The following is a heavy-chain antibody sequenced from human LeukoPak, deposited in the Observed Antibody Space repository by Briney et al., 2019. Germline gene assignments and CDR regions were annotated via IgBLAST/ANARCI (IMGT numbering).Heavy chain of an antibody. D-gene: IGHD3-22*01. J-gene: IGHJ4*02. CDR1: GFTFTSSA. V-gene: IGHV1-58*02. CDR3: AADPLYYYDSSGYYLDY. Sequence: RASVKVSCKASGFTFTSSAMQWVRQARGQRLEWIGWIVVGSGNTNYAQKSQERVTITRDMSTSTAYMELSSLRSEDTAVYYCAADPLYYYDSSGYYLDYWGQGTLVTVSS. CDR2: IVVGSGNT.